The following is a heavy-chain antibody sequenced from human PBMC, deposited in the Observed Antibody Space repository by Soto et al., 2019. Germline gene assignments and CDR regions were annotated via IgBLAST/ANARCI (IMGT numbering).Heavy chain of an antibody. CDR3: ARADYGGNSGLDY. V-gene: IGHV4-31*03. CDR1: GGSISSGGYY. Sequence: SETLSLTCTVSGGSISSGGYYWSWIRQHPGKGLEWIGYIYYSGSTYYNPSLKSRVTISVDTSKNQFSLKLSSVTAADTAVYYCARADYGGNSGLDYWGQGTLVTISS. CDR2: IYYSGST. D-gene: IGHD4-17*01. J-gene: IGHJ4*02.